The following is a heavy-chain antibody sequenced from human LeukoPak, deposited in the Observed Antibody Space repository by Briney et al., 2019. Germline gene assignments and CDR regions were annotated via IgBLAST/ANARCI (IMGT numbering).Heavy chain of an antibody. V-gene: IGHV4-59*02. CDR1: GGSVSSYY. CDR3: ARWAGERDCSSTSCPRNWFDP. D-gene: IGHD2-2*01. Sequence: SETLSLTCTVSGGSVSSYYWSWIRQPPGKGLEWIGYIYYSGSTNYNLSLKSRVTISVDTSKNQFSLKLSSVTAADTAVYYCARWAGERDCSSTSCPRNWFDPWGQGTLVTVSS. J-gene: IGHJ5*02. CDR2: IYYSGST.